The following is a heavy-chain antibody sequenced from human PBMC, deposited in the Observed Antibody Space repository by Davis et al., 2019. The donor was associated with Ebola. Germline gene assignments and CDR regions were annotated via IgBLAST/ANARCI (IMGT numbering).Heavy chain of an antibody. Sequence: SVKVSCKASGFTLATSAVQWVRQARGQRLEWIGWIVVDSGKSHYAQKFQDRVTIIRDMSASTVYMDLSSLRSEDTAVYYCVADRDCGGGRRSDVFDIWGQGTMVTVSS. D-gene: IGHD2-15*01. CDR3: VADRDCGGGRRSDVFDI. CDR2: IVVDSGKS. V-gene: IGHV1-58*01. CDR1: GFTLATSA. J-gene: IGHJ3*02.